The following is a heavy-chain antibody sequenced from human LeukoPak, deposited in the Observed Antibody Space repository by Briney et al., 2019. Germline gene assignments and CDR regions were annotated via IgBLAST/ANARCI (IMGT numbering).Heavy chain of an antibody. D-gene: IGHD3-3*01. V-gene: IGHV3-23*01. CDR2: ISGSGGST. J-gene: IGHJ4*02. CDR3: AKDKGYDFWSGYSDFDY. CDR1: GFTFSSYA. Sequence: QPGGSLRLSCAASGFTFSSYAMSWVRQAPGKGLEWVSAISGSGGSTYYADSVKGRFTISRDNSKNTLYLQMNSLRAEDTAVYYCAKDKGYDFWSGYSDFDYWGQGTLVTVSS.